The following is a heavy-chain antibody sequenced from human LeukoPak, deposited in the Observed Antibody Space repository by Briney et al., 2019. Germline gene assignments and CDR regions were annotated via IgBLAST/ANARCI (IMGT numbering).Heavy chain of an antibody. CDR2: IYHSGST. Sequence: PSETLSLTCTVSGGSISSGGYYWSWIRQPPGKGLEWIGYIYHSGSTYYNPSLKSRVTISVDTSKNQFSLKLSSVTAADTAVYYCARERGGLPPTDAFDIWGQGTMVTVSS. CDR1: GGSISSGGYY. V-gene: IGHV4-30-2*05. J-gene: IGHJ3*02. D-gene: IGHD3-16*01. CDR3: ARERGGLPPTDAFDI.